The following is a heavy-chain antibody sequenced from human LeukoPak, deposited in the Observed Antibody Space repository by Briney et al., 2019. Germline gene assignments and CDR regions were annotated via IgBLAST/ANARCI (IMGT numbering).Heavy chain of an antibody. CDR3: ARQVPTAEFDY. J-gene: IGHJ4*02. D-gene: IGHD2-2*01. CDR1: GFTFDDYT. V-gene: IGHV3-11*01. CDR2: ITSSGTSM. Sequence: GGSLRLSCAASGFTFDDYTMHWVRQAPGKGLEWVSYITSSGTSMYYADSVKGRFTFSRDNAENSLYLQMNSLRAEDTAVYYCARQVPTAEFDYWGQGTLVTVSS.